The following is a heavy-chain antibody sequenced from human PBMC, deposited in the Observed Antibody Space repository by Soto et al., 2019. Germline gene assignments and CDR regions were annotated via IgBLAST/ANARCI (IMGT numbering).Heavy chain of an antibody. D-gene: IGHD5-12*01. Sequence: QLQLQESGPGLVKPSETLSLTCTVSGGSISSSSYYWGWIRQPPGKGLEWIGSIYYSGSTYYNPSLKSRVTISVDTSKNQFSLKLSSVTAADTAVYYCARERGGYSGYDDSEGDFDYWGQGTLVTVSS. CDR3: ARERGGYSGYDDSEGDFDY. V-gene: IGHV4-39*02. CDR1: GGSISSSSYY. J-gene: IGHJ4*02. CDR2: IYYSGST.